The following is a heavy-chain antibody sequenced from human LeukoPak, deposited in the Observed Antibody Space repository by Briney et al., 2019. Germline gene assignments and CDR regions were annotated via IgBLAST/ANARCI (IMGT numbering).Heavy chain of an antibody. V-gene: IGHV3-30*02. Sequence: PGGSLRLSCAASGFTFSSYGMHWVRQAPGKGLEWVAFIRYDGSNKYYADSVKGRFTISRDNAKNSLYLQMNSLRVEDTAVYYCARDGYGSGSYYHPFDPWGQGTLVTVSS. D-gene: IGHD3-10*01. J-gene: IGHJ5*02. CDR1: GFTFSSYG. CDR2: IRYDGSNK. CDR3: ARDGYGSGSYYHPFDP.